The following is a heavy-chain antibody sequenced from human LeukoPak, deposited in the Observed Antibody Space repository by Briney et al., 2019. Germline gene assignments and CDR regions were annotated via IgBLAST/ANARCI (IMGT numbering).Heavy chain of an antibody. CDR2: IYSGGST. D-gene: IGHD1-26*01. J-gene: IGHJ4*02. Sequence: GGSLRLSCAASGFTVSSNYMSWVRQAPGKGLEWVSVIYSGGSTYYADSVKGRFTISRDNSKNTVSLQMHSLRGEDTAVYFCARETGGFDYWGQGTLVTVSS. CDR1: GFTVSSNY. CDR3: ARETGGFDY. V-gene: IGHV3-53*01.